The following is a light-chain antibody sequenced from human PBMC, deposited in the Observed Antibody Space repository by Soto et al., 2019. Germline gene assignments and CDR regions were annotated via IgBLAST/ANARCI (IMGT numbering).Light chain of an antibody. CDR3: QQYSDGPPPIT. CDR2: GAS. CDR1: QSVSTN. V-gene: IGKV3-15*01. J-gene: IGKJ5*01. Sequence: EIVMTQSPATLSVSPGERATLSCRASQSVSTNLAWYQQKPGQAPRLLIYGASTRVTDVPARFSGSGSGTEFTLTISSLQSEDCAGYYCQQYSDGPPPITVGQGTRLEIK.